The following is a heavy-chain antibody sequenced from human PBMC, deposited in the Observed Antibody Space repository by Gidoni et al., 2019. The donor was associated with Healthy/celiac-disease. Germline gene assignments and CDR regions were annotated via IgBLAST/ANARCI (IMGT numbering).Heavy chain of an antibody. D-gene: IGHD6-13*01. CDR3: ARAAADYYYGMDV. CDR2: ISSSSSTI. Sequence: EVQLVESGGGLVQPGGSLRPSCAASGFTFSSYSMNWVRQAPGKGLEWVSYISSSSSTIYYADSVKGRFTISRDNAKNSLYLQMNSLRAEDTAVYYCARAAADYYYGMDVWGQGTTVTVSS. J-gene: IGHJ6*02. CDR1: GFTFSSYS. V-gene: IGHV3-48*01.